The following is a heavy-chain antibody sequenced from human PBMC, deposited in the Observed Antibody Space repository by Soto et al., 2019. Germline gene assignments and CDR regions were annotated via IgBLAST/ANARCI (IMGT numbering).Heavy chain of an antibody. V-gene: IGHV4-59*12. J-gene: IGHJ1*01. CDR1: GGSINSYY. CDR2: IYYSGST. CDR3: ASGPYEYLQH. Sequence: SETLSLTCSVSGGSINSYYGSWIRQPPGKGLEWIGNIYYSGSTNYNPSLKSRVTISVDRSKNQFSLRLTSVTAADTAVYYCASGPYEYLQHWGQGALVTVSS.